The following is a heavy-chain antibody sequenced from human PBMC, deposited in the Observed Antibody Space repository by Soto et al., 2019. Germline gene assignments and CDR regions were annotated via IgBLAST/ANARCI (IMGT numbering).Heavy chain of an antibody. D-gene: IGHD2-2*01. CDR1: GFTFSSYA. CDR3: ARRTTRAVVIAADDY. V-gene: IGHV3-23*01. Sequence: EVQLLESGGGLVQPGGSLRLSCAASGFTFSSYAMNWVRQAPGKWLQYVSVINDGGGNTYYAGSVQARFTISRDNSKNTLYLRMNSLRAEDTAIYYCARRTTRAVVIAADDYWGQGTLVIVSS. J-gene: IGHJ4*02. CDR2: INDGGGNT.